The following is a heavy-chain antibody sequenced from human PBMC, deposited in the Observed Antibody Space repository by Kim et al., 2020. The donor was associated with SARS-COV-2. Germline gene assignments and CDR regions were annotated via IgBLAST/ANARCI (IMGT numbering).Heavy chain of an antibody. V-gene: IGHV3-23*01. D-gene: IGHD3-3*01. CDR3: AKDFPSSTITIFGVVPEGN. J-gene: IGHJ4*02. CDR2: ISCSGGST. CDR1: GFTFSSYA. Sequence: GGSLRLSCAASGFTFSSYAMSWVRQAPGKGLEWVSAISCSGGSTYYADSVKGRFTISRDNSKNTMYLQMNSLRAEDTAVYYCAKDFPSSTITIFGVVPEGNWGQGTLVTVSS.